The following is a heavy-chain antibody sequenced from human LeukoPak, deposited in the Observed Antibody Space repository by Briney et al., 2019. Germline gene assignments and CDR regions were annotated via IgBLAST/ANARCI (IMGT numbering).Heavy chain of an antibody. CDR1: GFTFTSDA. D-gene: IGHD5-24*01. CDR2: IYGGGNI. V-gene: IGHV3-53*01. J-gene: IGHJ4*02. Sequence: GGSLRLSCVASGFTFTSDAMNWVRQAPGKGLEWVSVIYGGGNIYYADSVKGRFTISRDNSKNTLYLQMNSLRAEDTAVYYCARGAGYNYPYYFDYWGQGTLVTVSS. CDR3: ARGAGYNYPYYFDY.